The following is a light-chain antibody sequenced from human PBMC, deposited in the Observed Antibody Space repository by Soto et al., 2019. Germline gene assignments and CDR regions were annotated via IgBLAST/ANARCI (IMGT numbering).Light chain of an antibody. CDR3: HQHGGSPET. CDR1: RSVNNNY. CDR2: GAS. Sequence: EIVLTQSPGTLSLSPGDRATLSCRASRSVNNNYLAGYQQKPGQAPRLLIFGASSRATGIPDRFIGSGSGTEFILTISRLEPDDFAIYHCHQHGGSPETFGQGTKVEIK. J-gene: IGKJ1*01. V-gene: IGKV3-20*01.